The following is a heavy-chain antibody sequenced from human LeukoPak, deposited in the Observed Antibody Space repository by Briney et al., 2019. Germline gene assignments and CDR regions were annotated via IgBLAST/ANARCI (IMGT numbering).Heavy chain of an antibody. Sequence: PGGSLRLSCAASGFTFSSYWMSWVRQAPGKGLEWVANIKQDGSEKYYVDSVKGRFTISRDNAKNSLYLQMNSLRAEDTAVYYCAGDPGYYAFDIWGQGTMVTVSS. CDR2: IKQDGSEK. D-gene: IGHD5-18*01. CDR3: AGDPGYYAFDI. CDR1: GFTFSSYW. V-gene: IGHV3-7*01. J-gene: IGHJ3*02.